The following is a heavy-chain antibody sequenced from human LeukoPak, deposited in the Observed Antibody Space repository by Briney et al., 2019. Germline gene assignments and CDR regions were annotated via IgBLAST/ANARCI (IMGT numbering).Heavy chain of an antibody. CDR2: IYYSGST. CDR3: ARLTGRGGYKTKYFFDY. CDR1: GGSISSSGYF. J-gene: IGHJ4*02. V-gene: IGHV4-39*01. Sequence: SETLSLTCTVSGGSISSSGYFWGWVRQPPGKGLEWIGSIYYSGSTCYSPSLKSRVIISVDTSKNQFSLRLNSVTAADTAVYYCARLTGRGGYKTKYFFDYWGQGTLVTVSS. D-gene: IGHD5-24*01.